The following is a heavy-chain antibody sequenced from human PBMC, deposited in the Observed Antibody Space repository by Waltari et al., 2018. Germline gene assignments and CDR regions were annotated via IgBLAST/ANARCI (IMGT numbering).Heavy chain of an antibody. D-gene: IGHD6-6*01. CDR1: GYSISSGYY. V-gene: IGHV4-38-2*01. CDR3: ARHVGGGSSSPFDY. J-gene: IGHJ4*02. CDR2: IYHSGSL. Sequence: QVQLQESGPGLVKPSETLSLTCAVSGYSISSGYYWGWNRQPPGKGLEWIGSIYHSGSLYYNPPLKSRVTISVDTSKNQFSLKLSSVTAADTAVYYCARHVGGGSSSPFDYWGQGTLVTVSS.